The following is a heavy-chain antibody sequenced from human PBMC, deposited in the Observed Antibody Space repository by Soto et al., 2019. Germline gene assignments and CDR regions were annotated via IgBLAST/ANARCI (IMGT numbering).Heavy chain of an antibody. J-gene: IGHJ4*02. CDR1: GFTFSSYG. V-gene: IGHV3-33*01. Sequence: GGSLRLSCAASGFTFSSYGMHWVRQAPGKGLEWVAVIWYDGSNKYYADSVKGRFTISRDNSKNTLYLQMNSLRAEDTAVYYCARYSSGWYYFDYWGQGTLVTVSS. CDR3: ARYSSGWYYFDY. D-gene: IGHD6-19*01. CDR2: IWYDGSNK.